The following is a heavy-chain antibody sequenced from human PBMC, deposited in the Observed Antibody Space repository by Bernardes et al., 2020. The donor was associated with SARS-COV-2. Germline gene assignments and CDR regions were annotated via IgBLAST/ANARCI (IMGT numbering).Heavy chain of an antibody. J-gene: IGHJ3*02. CDR2: IKSKTDGGTT. V-gene: IGHV3-15*07. Sequence: GGSLRLSCAASGFTFSNAWMNWVRQAPGKGLEWVGRIKSKTDGGTTDYAAPVKGRFTISRDDSKNTLYLQMNSLKTEDTAVYYCTTAAAGIHDAFDIWGQGTMVTCSS. CDR3: TTAAAGIHDAFDI. CDR1: GFTFSNAW. D-gene: IGHD6-13*01.